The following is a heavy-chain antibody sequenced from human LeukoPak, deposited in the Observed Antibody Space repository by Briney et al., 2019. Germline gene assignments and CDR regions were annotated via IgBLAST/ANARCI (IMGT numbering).Heavy chain of an antibody. D-gene: IGHD3-10*01. CDR1: GFTFSDHY. CDR3: TTQFGVLRYYYYGMDV. V-gene: IGHV3-73*01. Sequence: GGSLRLSCAASGFTFSDHYMDWVRQAPGKGREWVGRIRSKANSYATAYAASVKGRFTISRDDSKNTAYLQMNSLKTEGTAVYYCTTQFGVLRYYYYGMDVWGQGTTVTVSS. CDR2: IRSKANSYAT. J-gene: IGHJ6*02.